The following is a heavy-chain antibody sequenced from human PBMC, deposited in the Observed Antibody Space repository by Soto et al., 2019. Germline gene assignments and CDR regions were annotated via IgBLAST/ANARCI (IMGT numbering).Heavy chain of an antibody. Sequence: PSETLSLTCAVYGGSFSGYYWSWIRQPPGKGLEWIGEINHSGSTNYNPSLKSRVTISVDTSKNQFSLKLSSVTAADTAVYYCARDSLDILTGFFPDNYGMDVWGQGTTVTVSS. CDR2: INHSGST. J-gene: IGHJ6*02. CDR1: GGSFSGYY. CDR3: ARDSLDILTGFFPDNYGMDV. V-gene: IGHV4-34*01. D-gene: IGHD3-9*01.